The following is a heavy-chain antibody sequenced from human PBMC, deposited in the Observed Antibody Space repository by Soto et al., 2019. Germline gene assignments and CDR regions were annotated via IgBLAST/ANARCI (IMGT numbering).Heavy chain of an antibody. D-gene: IGHD1-20*01. V-gene: IGHV3-48*01. CDR3: HNYPTRDAFDI. J-gene: IGHJ3*02. Sequence: PGGSLRLSCAASGFTFSSYSMNWVRQAPGKGLEWVSYISSSSSTIYYADSVKGRFTISRDNAKNSLYLQMNSLRAEDTAVYYCHNYPTRDAFDIWGQGTMVTVSS. CDR2: ISSSSSTI. CDR1: GFTFSSYS.